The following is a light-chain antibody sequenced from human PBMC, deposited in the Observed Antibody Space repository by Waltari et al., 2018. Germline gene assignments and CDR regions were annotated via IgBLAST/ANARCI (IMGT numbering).Light chain of an antibody. CDR2: SNN. CDR1: SSNIGSNT. Sequence: QSVLTQPPSASGTPGQRVTISCSGSSSNIGSNTVNWYQQLPGTAPKLLIYSNNQRPSGVPDRCSGSKSGTSASLAISGLQSEDEADYYCAAWDDSLNALVFGTGTKVTVL. J-gene: IGLJ1*01. V-gene: IGLV1-44*01. CDR3: AAWDDSLNALV.